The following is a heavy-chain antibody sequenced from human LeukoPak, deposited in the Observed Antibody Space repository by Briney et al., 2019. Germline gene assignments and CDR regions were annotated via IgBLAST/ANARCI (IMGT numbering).Heavy chain of an antibody. J-gene: IGHJ6*02. Sequence: SETLSLTCAVYGGSFSGYYWSWIRQPPGKGLKWIGEINHSGSTNYNPSLKSRVTISVDTSKNQFSLKLSSVTAADTAVYYCAVGVRYFDWLPYYYYGMDVWGQGTTVTVSS. CDR1: GGSFSGYY. CDR2: INHSGST. D-gene: IGHD3-9*01. V-gene: IGHV4-34*01. CDR3: AVGVRYFDWLPYYYYGMDV.